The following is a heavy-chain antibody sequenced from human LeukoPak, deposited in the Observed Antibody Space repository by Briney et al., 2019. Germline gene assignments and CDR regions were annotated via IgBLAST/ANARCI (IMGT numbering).Heavy chain of an antibody. CDR3: ARGVLDILTGYYFDY. V-gene: IGHV4-30-4*01. CDR2: IYYSGST. J-gene: IGHJ4*02. CDR1: GDSISSGDYY. D-gene: IGHD3-9*01. Sequence: SETLSLTCTVSGDSISSGDYYWRWRRPPPGRGLEWIGYIYYSGSTYYNPSLKSRVTISVDTSKNQFSLKLSSVTAADTAVYYCARGVLDILTGYYFDYGGQGTLVTVS.